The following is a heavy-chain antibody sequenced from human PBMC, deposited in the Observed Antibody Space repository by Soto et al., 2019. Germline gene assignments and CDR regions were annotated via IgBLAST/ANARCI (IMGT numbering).Heavy chain of an antibody. CDR1: GFTFSEYS. D-gene: IGHD2-2*01. J-gene: IGHJ3*02. CDR2: IANGDNHI. V-gene: IGHV3-21*01. CDR3: ARENGHCTDACNRGAFDI. Sequence: EVQVVESGGGLVKPGGSLRLSCAASGFTFSEYSFLWVRQAPGKGLEWLSFIANGDNHIFYSDSVKGRFTISRDNAKNSVYLQLNSLRADASAVYYCARENGHCTDACNRGAFDIWGQGTRVTVSS.